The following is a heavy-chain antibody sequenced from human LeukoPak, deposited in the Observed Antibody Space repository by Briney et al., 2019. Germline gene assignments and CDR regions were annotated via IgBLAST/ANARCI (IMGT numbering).Heavy chain of an antibody. CDR2: IYYSGNT. D-gene: IGHD3-9*01. V-gene: IGHV4-39*01. CDR1: GGSISSSRYY. Sequence: SETLSLTCTVSGGSISSSRYYWGWIRQPPGKGLEWIGIIYYSGNTYYNPSLKSRVTISVDTSKNQFSLKLSSVTAADTAVYFCARSLTGYYIETIDYWGQGALVTVSS. CDR3: ARSLTGYYIETIDY. J-gene: IGHJ4*02.